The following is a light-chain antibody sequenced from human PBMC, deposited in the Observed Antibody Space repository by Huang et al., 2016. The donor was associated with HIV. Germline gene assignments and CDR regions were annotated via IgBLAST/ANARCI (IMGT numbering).Light chain of an antibody. CDR2: NTS. CDR1: QSVSSN. CDR3: QQYNNWPPYT. J-gene: IGKJ2*01. V-gene: IGKV3-15*01. Sequence: EVIMTQSPAAFSVSPGETANLSCRASQSVSSNLGWYQQRPGQAPRLLIYNTSARATGIPARFSGGGSGTDFTLTISSVQSEDVAVYYCQQYNNWPPYTFGHGTKLEIK.